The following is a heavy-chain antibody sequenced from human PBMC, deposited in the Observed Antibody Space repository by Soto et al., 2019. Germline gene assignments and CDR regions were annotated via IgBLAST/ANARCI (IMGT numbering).Heavy chain of an antibody. D-gene: IGHD5-18*01. CDR2: IYSGGNT. CDR1: GFTFSSYE. CDR3: ATGGYTYGPDAFDI. Sequence: EVQLVESGGGLVQPGGSLRLSCAASGFTFSSYEMSWVRQAPGKGLEWVSVIYSGGNTYYADSVKGRFTISRDNSKNTVYLQMNSLRAEDTAVYYCATGGYTYGPDAFDIWGQGTMVTVSS. J-gene: IGHJ3*02. V-gene: IGHV3-66*01.